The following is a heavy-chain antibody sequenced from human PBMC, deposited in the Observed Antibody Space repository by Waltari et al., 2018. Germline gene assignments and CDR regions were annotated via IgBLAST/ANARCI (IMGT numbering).Heavy chain of an antibody. CDR1: GVSISSGSYY. CDR2: MYTSGSA. Sequence: QVQPQESGPGLVKPSQTLSLTCTVSGVSISSGSYYWSWIRQSAGKGLEWIGRMYTSGSANYSPSLKSRVTISVDTSKNQFSLKLSSVTAADTAVYYCAREGIYSSATDARFDPWGQGTLVTVSS. CDR3: AREGIYSSATDARFDP. J-gene: IGHJ5*02. D-gene: IGHD6-25*01. V-gene: IGHV4-61*02.